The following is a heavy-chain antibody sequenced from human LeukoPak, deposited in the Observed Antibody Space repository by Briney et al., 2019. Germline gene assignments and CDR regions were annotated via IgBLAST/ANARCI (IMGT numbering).Heavy chain of an antibody. CDR2: INHSGST. CDR3: ASNLGDGSGSYVNYYYYGMDV. V-gene: IGHV4-34*01. D-gene: IGHD3-10*01. Sequence: SETLSLTCAVYGGSFSGYYWSWIRQPPGKGLEWIGEINHSGSTNYNPSLKSRVTISVDTSKNQFSLKLSSVTAADTAVYYSASNLGDGSGSYVNYYYYGMDVWGQGTTVTVSS. CDR1: GGSFSGYY. J-gene: IGHJ6*02.